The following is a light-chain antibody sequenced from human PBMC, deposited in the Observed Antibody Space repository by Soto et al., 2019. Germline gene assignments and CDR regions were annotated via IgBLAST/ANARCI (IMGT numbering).Light chain of an antibody. CDR3: SSYTTSSLV. J-gene: IGLJ2*01. V-gene: IGLV2-14*01. CDR1: SSDVGDYNY. CDR2: EVS. Sequence: QSALTQPASVSGSPGQSITISCTGTSSDVGDYNYVSWYQQHPGKAPKLMIYEVSNRPSGVSIRFSGSKSGNTASLTISGLQAEDEADYYCSSYTTSSLVFGGGTKLTVL.